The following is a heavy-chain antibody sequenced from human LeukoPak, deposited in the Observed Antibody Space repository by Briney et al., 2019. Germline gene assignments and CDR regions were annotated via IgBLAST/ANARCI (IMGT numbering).Heavy chain of an antibody. CDR2: MSPNSGDT. CDR1: GYTFTTHD. V-gene: IGHV1-8*01. Sequence: ASVKVSYKASGYTFTTHDINWVRQATGQGLEWLGWMSPNSGDTGYAQKFQGRVTMTSDSSISTAYMELSSLRSEDTAIYYCVRTPPNWGFDYWGQGTLVTVSS. D-gene: IGHD7-27*01. J-gene: IGHJ4*02. CDR3: VRTPPNWGFDY.